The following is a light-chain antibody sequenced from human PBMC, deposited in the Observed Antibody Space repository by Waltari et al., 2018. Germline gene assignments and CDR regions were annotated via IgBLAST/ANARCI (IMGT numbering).Light chain of an antibody. V-gene: IGLV1-47*01. CDR2: RNN. J-gene: IGLJ3*02. CDR1: SSNIGDNY. CDR3: AAWDDSLSGWV. Sequence: QPVLTQLPSASGTPGQGVTISCSGSSSNIGDNYVYWYQQFPGTSPKLLIHRNNQRPLGVPDRFSGSKSGTSAFLVISGLRSEDEADYHCAAWDDSLSGWVFGGGTKVTVL.